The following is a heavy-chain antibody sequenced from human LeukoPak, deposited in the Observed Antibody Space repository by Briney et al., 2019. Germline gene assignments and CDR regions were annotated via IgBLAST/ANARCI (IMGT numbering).Heavy chain of an antibody. D-gene: IGHD2-21*01. CDR2: ISSSSSYI. V-gene: IGHV3-21*01. CDR3: ARDSAVMSYYYYYMDV. Sequence: GGSLRLSCAASGFTFSSYSMNWVRQAPGKGLEWVSSISSSSSYIYYADSVKGRFTISRDNAKNSLYLQMNSLRAEDTAVYYCARDSAVMSYYYYYMDVWGKGTTVTVSS. CDR1: GFTFSSYS. J-gene: IGHJ6*03.